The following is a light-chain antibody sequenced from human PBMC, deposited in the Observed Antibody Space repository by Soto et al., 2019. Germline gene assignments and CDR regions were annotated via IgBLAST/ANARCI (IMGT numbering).Light chain of an antibody. J-gene: IGLJ1*01. V-gene: IGLV2-14*01. CDR2: DVS. CDR3: SSYTSSSVLYV. Sequence: QSALTQPASVSGSPGRSITISCTGTSSDVGGYNYVSWYQQHPGKAPKLMIYDVSNRPTWVSNRFSGSKTGNTASLTISGLQAEDAADYYYSSYTSSSVLYVFGTGTKVTVL. CDR1: SSDVGGYNY.